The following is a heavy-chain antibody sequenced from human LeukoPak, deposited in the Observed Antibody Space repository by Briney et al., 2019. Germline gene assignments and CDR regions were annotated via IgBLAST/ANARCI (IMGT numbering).Heavy chain of an antibody. CDR1: GGSISSGGYY. CDR2: IYYSGST. V-gene: IGHV4-31*03. J-gene: IGHJ6*02. D-gene: IGHD3-10*01. Sequence: SETLSLTCTVSGGSISSGGYYWSWIRQHPGKGLEWIGYIYYSGSTYYNPSLKSRVTISVDTSKNQSSLKLSSVTAADTAVYYCARDIYYYGSGSYLYYGMDVWGQGTTVTVSS. CDR3: ARDIYYYGSGSYLYYGMDV.